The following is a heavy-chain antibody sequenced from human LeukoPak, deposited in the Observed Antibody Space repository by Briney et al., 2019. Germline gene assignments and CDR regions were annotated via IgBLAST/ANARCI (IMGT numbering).Heavy chain of an antibody. CDR1: GGSISTNNW. CDR2: IYHNGNT. V-gene: IGHV4-4*02. D-gene: IGHD6-19*01. J-gene: IGHJ4*01. CDR3: AREVAAGSYRGFDY. Sequence: SETLSLTCAVSGGSISTNNWLHWVRQSPGKGLEWIGEIYHNGNTNYNPSLKSRVTMSVDTSKNQFSLKVNYVTAADTATYYCAREVAAGSYRGFDYWGQGTLVTVSS.